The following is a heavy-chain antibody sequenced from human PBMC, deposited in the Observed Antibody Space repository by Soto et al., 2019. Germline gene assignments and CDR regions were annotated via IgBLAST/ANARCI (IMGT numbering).Heavy chain of an antibody. CDR2: IIPIFGTA. D-gene: IGHD2-15*01. CDR3: ASQVVAATREGDYYYYGMDV. CDR1: GGNFSSYA. J-gene: IGHJ6*02. V-gene: IGHV1-69*13. Sequence: ASVKVSCKASGGNFSSYAISWVRQAPGQGLEWMGGIIPIFGTANYAQKFQGRVTITADESTGTAYMELSSLRSEDTAVYYWASQVVAATREGDYYYYGMDVWGQGTTVTVSS.